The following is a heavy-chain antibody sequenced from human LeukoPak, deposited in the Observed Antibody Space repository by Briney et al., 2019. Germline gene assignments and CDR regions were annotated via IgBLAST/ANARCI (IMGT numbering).Heavy chain of an antibody. CDR1: GYTFSGYY. J-gene: IGHJ5*02. CDR2: INPNSGDT. Sequence: ASVKVSSKASGYTFSGYYIHWVRQAPGQGLEWMGWINPNSGDTHYAQKFQGRVTMTRDTSSSTAYMDLNSLISDDTAVYYCARVQYQLLFEGNWFDPWGQGTLVTVSS. V-gene: IGHV1-2*02. D-gene: IGHD2-2*01. CDR3: ARVQYQLLFEGNWFDP.